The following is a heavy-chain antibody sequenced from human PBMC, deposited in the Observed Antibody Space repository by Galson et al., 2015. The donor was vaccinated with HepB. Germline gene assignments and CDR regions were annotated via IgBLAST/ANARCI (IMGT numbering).Heavy chain of an antibody. CDR1: GYSFSSHW. Sequence: QSGAEVKKPGESPKISCKGSGSGYSFSSHWIGWVRQMPGKGLEWMGNIYPGDSDTSYSPSFQGQVTLSADKSISTAYLQWSSLKASDTAIYYCARRVSGSHPYYFDYWGQGTLVTVSS. CDR3: ARRVSGSHPYYFDY. CDR2: IYPGDSDT. V-gene: IGHV5-51*03. J-gene: IGHJ4*02. D-gene: IGHD1-26*01.